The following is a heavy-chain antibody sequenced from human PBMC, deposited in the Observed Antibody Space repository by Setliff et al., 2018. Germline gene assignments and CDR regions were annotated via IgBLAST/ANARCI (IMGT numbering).Heavy chain of an antibody. CDR3: ARDRASYYYDGSSIIDY. Sequence: GGSLRLSCAASGFDFKTHWMDWARQAPGKGMEWVANIKEDGSQRNYVDAVRGRFTVSRDNARNLLYLQMNSLRAEDTAVYYCARDRASYYYDGSSIIDYWGQGTLVTVS. J-gene: IGHJ4*02. V-gene: IGHV3-7*03. CDR1: GFDFKTHW. CDR2: IKEDGSQR. D-gene: IGHD3-22*01.